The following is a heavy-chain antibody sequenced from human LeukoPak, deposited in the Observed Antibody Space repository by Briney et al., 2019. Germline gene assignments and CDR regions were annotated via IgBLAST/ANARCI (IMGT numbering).Heavy chain of an antibody. CDR1: GFTFSTYW. J-gene: IGHJ1*01. CDR3: ARDHTPEGDEYFQH. D-gene: IGHD1-14*01. CDR2: IKQDGSEK. Sequence: PGGSLRLSCAASGFTFSTYWMTWVRQAPGKGLEWVANIKQDGSEKYYVDSVKGRFTISRDNAKNSLYLQMNSLRAEDTAVYYCARDHTPEGDEYFQHWGQGTLVTVSS. V-gene: IGHV3-7*01.